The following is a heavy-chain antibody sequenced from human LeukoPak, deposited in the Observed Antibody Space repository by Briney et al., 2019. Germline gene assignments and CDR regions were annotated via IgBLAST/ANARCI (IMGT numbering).Heavy chain of an antibody. Sequence: GGSLRLSCAASGFTFSSYAMSWVRQAPGKGLEWVSAISGSGGSTYYADSVKGRFTISRDNSKNTLYLQMNSLRAEDTAVCYCAKEGYYYDSSGYSDYWGQGTLVTVSS. CDR2: ISGSGGST. CDR3: AKEGYYYDSSGYSDY. J-gene: IGHJ4*02. V-gene: IGHV3-23*01. D-gene: IGHD3-22*01. CDR1: GFTFSSYA.